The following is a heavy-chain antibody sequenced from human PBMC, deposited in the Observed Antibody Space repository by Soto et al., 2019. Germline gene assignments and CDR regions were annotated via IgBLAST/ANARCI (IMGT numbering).Heavy chain of an antibody. V-gene: IGHV4-34*01. CDR2: INHSGST. CDR1: GGSFSGYY. J-gene: IGHJ4*02. Sequence: SETLSLTCAVYGGSFSGYYWSWIRQPPGKGLEWIGEINHSGSTNYNPSLKSRVTISVDTSKNQFSLKLSSVTAADTAVYYCARGPENCSSTSCYEGGYDYWGQGTLVTVSS. CDR3: ARGPENCSSTSCYEGGYDY. D-gene: IGHD2-2*01.